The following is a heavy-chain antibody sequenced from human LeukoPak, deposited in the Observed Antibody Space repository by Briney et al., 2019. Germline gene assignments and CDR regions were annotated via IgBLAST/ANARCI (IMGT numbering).Heavy chain of an antibody. J-gene: IGHJ4*02. CDR3: AKDRVYYDSSGYYDY. CDR1: GFTFSTYS. Sequence: PGGSLRLSCAASGFTFSTYSMNWVRQAPGKGLEWVSYIDSSGTIIYYADSVKGRFTISRDNSKNTLYLQMNSLRAEDTAVYYCAKDRVYYDSSGYYDYWGQGTLVTVSS. V-gene: IGHV3-48*01. D-gene: IGHD3-22*01. CDR2: IDSSGTII.